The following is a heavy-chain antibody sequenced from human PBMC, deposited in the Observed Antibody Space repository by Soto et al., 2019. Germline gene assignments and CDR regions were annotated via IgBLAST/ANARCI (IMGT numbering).Heavy chain of an antibody. CDR1: GGSINSGVYY. V-gene: IGHV4-31*03. J-gene: IGHJ4*02. CDR3: ARDDVSASGTY. CDR2: FHNSGTT. D-gene: IGHD1-1*01. Sequence: SETLSLTCTVSGGSINSGVYYWTWIRQLPGKGLEWIGYFHNSGTTYYRASLKSRVTISIATSKNKCSLMLRPAPAADTAVYYCARDDVSASGTYWGLG.